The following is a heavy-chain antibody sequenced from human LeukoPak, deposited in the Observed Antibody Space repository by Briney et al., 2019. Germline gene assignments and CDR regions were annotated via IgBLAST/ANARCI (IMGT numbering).Heavy chain of an antibody. J-gene: IGHJ6*02. V-gene: IGHV3-66*01. CDR1: GFTISDNY. CDR3: ARERYRSANYYGMDV. CDR2: IESGSNT. Sequence: GGSLRLSCAASGFTISDNYMSWVRQAPGKGLEWVSIIESGSNTYYTDSVKGRFTISRDKSRNTLFLQMTNLRVADTGVYYCARERYRSANYYGMDVWGQGTTVTVSS. D-gene: IGHD3-16*02.